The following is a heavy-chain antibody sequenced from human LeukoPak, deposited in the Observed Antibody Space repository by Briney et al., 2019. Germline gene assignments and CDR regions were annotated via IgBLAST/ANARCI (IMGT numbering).Heavy chain of an antibody. V-gene: IGHV1-8*03. CDR3: ARGGYYDFWNGYYSDIYYYYYMDV. D-gene: IGHD3-3*01. Sequence: ASVKVSCKASGYTFTSYDINWVRQATGQGLEWMGWMNPNSGNTGYAQKFQGRVTITRNTSISTAYMELSSLRSEDTAVYYCARGGYYDFWNGYYSDIYYYYYMDVWGKGTTVTVSS. J-gene: IGHJ6*03. CDR2: MNPNSGNT. CDR1: GYTFTSYD.